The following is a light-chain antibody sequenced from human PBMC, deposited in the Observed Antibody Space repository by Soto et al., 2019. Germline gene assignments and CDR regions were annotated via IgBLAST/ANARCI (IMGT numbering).Light chain of an antibody. V-gene: IGLV2-23*02. J-gene: IGLJ2*01. CDR1: SSDVGKYNL. Sequence: QSVLTQPASVSGSPGQSITISCTGTSSDVGKYNLVSWYQQRPGKVPKLMIYDVTKRPSGVSIRFSGSQSGNTASLTISGLQAEDEADYYCCSYAGSSNVIFGGGTKITVL. CDR3: CSYAGSSNVI. CDR2: DVT.